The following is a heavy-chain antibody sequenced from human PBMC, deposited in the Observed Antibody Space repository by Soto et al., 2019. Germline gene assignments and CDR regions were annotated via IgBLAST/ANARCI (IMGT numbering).Heavy chain of an antibody. CDR3: AKVRQRFLDILTGATNFDS. D-gene: IGHD3-9*01. CDR2: ISSDGDLR. J-gene: IGHJ4*02. CDR1: GFTFNNFA. Sequence: EVHLLGSGGDLVKPGGSLRLSCEVSGFTFNNFAMSWVRQSPGKGLECVSTISSDGDLRHYAESVKGRFTISRDNSKSSLFLQMNSLRAEDTALYFCAKVRQRFLDILTGATNFDSWGQATLVTVSS. V-gene: IGHV3-23*01.